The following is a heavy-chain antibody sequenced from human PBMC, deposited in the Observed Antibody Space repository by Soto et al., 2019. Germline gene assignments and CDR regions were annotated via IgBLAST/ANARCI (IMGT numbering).Heavy chain of an antibody. V-gene: IGHV4-59*01. J-gene: IGHJ6*02. Sequence: PSETLSLTCTVSGGSISSYYWSWIRQPPGKGLEWIGYIYYSGSTNYNPSLKSRVTISVDTSKNQFSLKLSSVTAADTAVYYCARSPIFGVDHAVFSYDGMDVWGQGTTVTVSS. CDR1: GGSISSYY. CDR2: IYYSGST. CDR3: ARSPIFGVDHAVFSYDGMDV. D-gene: IGHD3-3*01.